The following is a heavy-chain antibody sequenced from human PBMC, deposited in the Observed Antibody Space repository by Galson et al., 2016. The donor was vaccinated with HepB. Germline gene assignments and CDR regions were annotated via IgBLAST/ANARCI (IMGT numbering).Heavy chain of an antibody. Sequence: GSLRLSCAASGFTLNNYYMSWVRQAPGKGLEWVANIRQDGREKHYADSIKGRFTISRDNAKNSLYLQMNRLSPEDTAIYYCAGERSGRWFDYWGQGTLVTVSS. CDR3: AGERSGRWFDY. CDR1: GFTLNNYY. J-gene: IGHJ4*02. V-gene: IGHV3-7*01. CDR2: IRQDGREK. D-gene: IGHD1-26*01.